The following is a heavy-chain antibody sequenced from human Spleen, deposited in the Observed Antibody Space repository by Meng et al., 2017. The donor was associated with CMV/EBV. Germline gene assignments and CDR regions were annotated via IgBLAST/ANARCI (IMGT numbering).Heavy chain of an antibody. V-gene: IGHV3-53*01. CDR1: GFAVSSNY. J-gene: IGHJ4*02. CDR3: ARRGGIYCSSTSCYDY. Sequence: ASGFAVSSNYMSWVRQAPGKGLGWVSVIYSGGSTYYADSVKGRFTISRDNSKNTLYLQMNSLRAEDTAVYYCARRGGIYCSSTSCYDYWGQGTLVPSPQ. D-gene: IGHD2-2*01. CDR2: IYSGGST.